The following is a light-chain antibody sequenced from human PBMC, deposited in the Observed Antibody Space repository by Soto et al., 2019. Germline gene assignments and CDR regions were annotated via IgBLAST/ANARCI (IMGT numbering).Light chain of an antibody. CDR1: QSVGRS. J-gene: IGKJ4*01. V-gene: IGKV3-15*01. CDR2: GTS. CDR3: QQYDNWPSVT. Sequence: IVMTQSPSTLSVSTGERATLSCRASQSVGRSLAWYQQKPGQAPRLLMYGTSARATGIPATFSGSGSGTEFTLTISSLQSEDFAVYYCQQYDNWPSVTFGGGTKVDI.